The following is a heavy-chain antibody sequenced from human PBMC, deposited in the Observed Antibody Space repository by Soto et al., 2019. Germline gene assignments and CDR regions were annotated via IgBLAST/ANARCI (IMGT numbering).Heavy chain of an antibody. CDR2: ISDDGSTL. J-gene: IGHJ4*02. CDR1: GFTFRTYG. D-gene: IGHD4-17*01. CDR3: ARDPPDGDYFFDY. Sequence: QVQLVESGGGFVQPGKSLRLSCAVSGFTFRTYGMYWVRQAPRKGLEWLAFISDDGSTLYYADSLKGRFTISRDNSKNTLHLQMTSLSVEDTAVYYCARDPPDGDYFFDYWGQGTLVTVSS. V-gene: IGHV3-30*03.